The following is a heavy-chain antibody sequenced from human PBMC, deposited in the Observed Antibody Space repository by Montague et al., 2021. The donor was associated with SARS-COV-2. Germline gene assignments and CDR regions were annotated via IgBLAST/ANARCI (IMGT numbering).Heavy chain of an antibody. CDR2: ISYDGSNK. Sequence: FLSLSCAASGFTFSSYAMHWVRQAPGKGLEWVAVISYDGSNKYYADSVKGRFTISRDNSKNTLYLQMNSLRAEDTAVYYCARDPDSGSYTSDAFDIWGQGTMVTVSS. V-gene: IGHV3-30-3*01. CDR1: GFTFSSYA. CDR3: ARDPDSGSYTSDAFDI. D-gene: IGHD1-26*01. J-gene: IGHJ3*02.